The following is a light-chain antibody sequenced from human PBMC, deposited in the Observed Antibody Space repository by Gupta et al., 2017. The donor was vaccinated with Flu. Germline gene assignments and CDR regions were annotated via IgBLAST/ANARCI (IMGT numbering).Light chain of an antibody. CDR2: CAS. V-gene: IGKV3-20*01. J-gene: IGKJ4*02. CDR3: QQYCSSPLT. CDR1: QSVSSSY. Sequence: EIVLTKSPGTLSLAPGESATLSCRASQSVSSSYLAWYQQKPGQPPRLLIYCASSRATGVPDRFSGSGSGTDFTLTISRLEPEDFAVYYCQQYCSSPLTFGGGTKVEIK.